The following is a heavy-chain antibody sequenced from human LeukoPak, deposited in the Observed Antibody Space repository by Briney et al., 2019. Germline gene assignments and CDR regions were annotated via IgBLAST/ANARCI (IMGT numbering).Heavy chain of an antibody. CDR2: FNHEDGET. CDR1: GYTLSELS. V-gene: IGHV1-24*01. CDR3: AASFLRFSPDFDY. Sequence: ASVKVSCKVSGYTLSELSIHWVRQPPGKGLEWVGSFNHEDGETYSAQTFQGRLILTEDTSTDTAYMELRTLRSEDTAVFYCAASFLRFSPDFDYWGQGTLVTVSS. J-gene: IGHJ4*02. D-gene: IGHD2/OR15-2a*01.